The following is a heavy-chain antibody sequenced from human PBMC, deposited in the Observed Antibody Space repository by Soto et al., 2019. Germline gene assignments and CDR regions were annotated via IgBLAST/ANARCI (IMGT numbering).Heavy chain of an antibody. CDR1: GLTFSNYS. CDR2: MSGSSSTT. D-gene: IGHD1-7*01. V-gene: IGHV3-23*01. Sequence: RLSSGTSGLTFSNYSISWVRHAAGGGLEWVSSMSGSSSTTYYADSVRGRFTNSRDRSKNTLYLQMSSLRAEDTALYYCAKNQERELPRVIDFWGQGTLVTVSS. J-gene: IGHJ4*02. CDR3: AKNQERELPRVIDF.